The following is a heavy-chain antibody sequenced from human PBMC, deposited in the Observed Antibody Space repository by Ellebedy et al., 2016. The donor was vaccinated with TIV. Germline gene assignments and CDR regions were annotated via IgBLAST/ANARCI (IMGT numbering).Heavy chain of an antibody. D-gene: IGHD2-15*01. J-gene: IGHJ4*02. Sequence: PGGSLRLSCAASAFTFSRYWMYWVRQAPGKGLVWVSRIKYDGSITTYADSVKGRFTISRDNAKNTLYMQMNSLRAEDTALYFCARDSEDPGPALDHWGQGTLVTVSS. CDR3: ARDSEDPGPALDH. V-gene: IGHV3-74*01. CDR1: AFTFSRYW. CDR2: IKYDGSIT.